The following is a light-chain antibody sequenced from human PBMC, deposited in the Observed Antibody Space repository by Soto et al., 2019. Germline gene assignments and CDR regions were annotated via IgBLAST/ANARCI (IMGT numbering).Light chain of an antibody. CDR1: SSDVGGYNY. J-gene: IGLJ1*01. CDR2: EVN. V-gene: IGLV2-14*01. Sequence: QSVLNQPASVSGSPGQSITISCTGTSSDVGGYNYVSWYQQHPGKAPKLMVFEVNNRPSGVSYRFSGSKSGNTASLTISGLQAEDEADYFCSSYSISTAYLFGTGTKVTVL. CDR3: SSYSISTAYL.